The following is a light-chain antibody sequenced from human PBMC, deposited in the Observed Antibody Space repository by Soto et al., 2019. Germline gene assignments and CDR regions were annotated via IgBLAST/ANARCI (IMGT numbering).Light chain of an antibody. CDR3: QQYKIDPYT. V-gene: IGKV1-5*03. J-gene: IGKJ2*01. CDR1: QSISSW. CDR2: RAS. Sequence: DIQMTQSPSTLSASVGDRVTITCRASQSISSWLAWYQQKPGNAPKLLIYRASTLESGVPSRFSGSGSATEFTLTISSLQPDDFASYYCQQYKIDPYTFGQGTKLEVK.